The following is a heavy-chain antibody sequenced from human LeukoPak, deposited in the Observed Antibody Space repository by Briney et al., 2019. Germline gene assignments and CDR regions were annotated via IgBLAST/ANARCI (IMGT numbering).Heavy chain of an antibody. V-gene: IGHV3-49*04. CDR3: TISYDYVWGSYRSLDY. Sequence: GGSLRLSCAASGFTFSSYAMSWVRQAPGKGLEWVGFIRSKAYGGTTEYAASVKGRFTISRDDSKSIAYLQMNSLKTEDTAVYYCTISYDYVWGSYRSLDYWGQGTLVTVSS. CDR2: IRSKAYGGTT. CDR1: GFTFSSYA. J-gene: IGHJ4*02. D-gene: IGHD3-16*02.